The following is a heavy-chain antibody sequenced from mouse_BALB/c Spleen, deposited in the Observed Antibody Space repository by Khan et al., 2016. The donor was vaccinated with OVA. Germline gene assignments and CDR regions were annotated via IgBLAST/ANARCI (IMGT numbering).Heavy chain of an antibody. CDR2: IYPDSGGS. D-gene: IGHD1-2*01. CDR1: GYTFTDYN. CDR3: VRSGYGSFAY. Sequence: VQLQQPGPELVKPGASVKISCKASGYTFTDYNMDWVKQSHGKSLEWVGYIYPDSGGSGYNQKFRTKATLTVDKSSSTAYMDLRSLSSDDSADYFCVRSGYGSFAYWGQGTLVTVSA. J-gene: IGHJ3*01. V-gene: IGHV1S29*02.